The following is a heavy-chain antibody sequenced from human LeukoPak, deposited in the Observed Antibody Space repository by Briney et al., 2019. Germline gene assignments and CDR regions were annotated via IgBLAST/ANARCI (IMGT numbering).Heavy chain of an antibody. CDR1: GFTLSHYW. Sequence: GGSLRLSCAPSGFTLSHYWMTWVRQAPGQGREWVANIKQDGSEKYYVDSVKGRFTISRDNAKNSLYLQMNSLRAEDTAVYYCARDRYYDSSGYYWDDYWGQGTLVTVSS. V-gene: IGHV3-7*01. CDR3: ARDRYYDSSGYYWDDY. CDR2: IKQDGSEK. D-gene: IGHD3-22*01. J-gene: IGHJ4*02.